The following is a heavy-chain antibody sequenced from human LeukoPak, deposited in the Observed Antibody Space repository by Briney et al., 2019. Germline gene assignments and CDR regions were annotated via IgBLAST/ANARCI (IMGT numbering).Heavy chain of an antibody. D-gene: IGHD6-13*01. CDR1: GGSINSSSYY. CDR3: ARGDATSSWLYYFDY. J-gene: IGHJ4*02. Sequence: SETLSLTCTVSGGSINSSSYYWAWIRQPPGKGLEWIGSIYYSGSTYYNPSLKSRVTISVDTSKNQFSLKLSSVTAADTAVYYCARGDATSSWLYYFDYWGQGTLVTVSS. V-gene: IGHV4-39*07. CDR2: IYYSGST.